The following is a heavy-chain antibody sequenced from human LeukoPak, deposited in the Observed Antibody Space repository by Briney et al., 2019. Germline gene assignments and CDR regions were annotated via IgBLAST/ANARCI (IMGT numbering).Heavy chain of an antibody. CDR3: ERDAASVGMDV. J-gene: IGHJ6*04. V-gene: IGHV3-53*01. Sequence: GGSLRLSCAASGFTVSSNYMSWVRHAPQKGQELVSVIYSGGSTYYADSAKGRFTICRDNYKNTLYLQKNCLRAGDTGVYYCERDAASVGMDVWEKGTTVTVSS. CDR2: IYSGGST. CDR1: GFTVSSNY.